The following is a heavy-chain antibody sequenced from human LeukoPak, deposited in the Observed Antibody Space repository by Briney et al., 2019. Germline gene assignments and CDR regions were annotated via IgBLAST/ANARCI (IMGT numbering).Heavy chain of an antibody. CDR2: ISKRSTYI. Sequence: KSGGSLRLSCAASRFTFRDYTMHWVRQAPGKGLDWVSSISKRSTYIYYADSVKGRFTISRDNAKNSLYLQMSSLRDEDTAMYFCARGLVAVPTNYDFGSENYGRYGMDVWGQGTTVTVSS. D-gene: IGHD3-3*01. CDR3: ARGLVAVPTNYDFGSENYGRYGMDV. J-gene: IGHJ6*02. CDR1: RFTFRDYT. V-gene: IGHV3-21*01.